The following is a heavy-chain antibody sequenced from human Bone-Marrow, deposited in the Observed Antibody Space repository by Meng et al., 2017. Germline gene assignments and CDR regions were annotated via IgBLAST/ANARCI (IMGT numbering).Heavy chain of an antibody. J-gene: IGHJ6*02. V-gene: IGHV4-39*07. Sequence: SETLSLTCTVSGGSISSSSYYWCWIRQPPGKGLERIGSIYYIGSTYYNPSLKSRVTISVDTSKNQFSLKLSSVTAADTAVYYCARDGRVVADKYGYYYYGMDVWGQGTTVTVSS. D-gene: IGHD2-15*01. CDR1: GGSISSSSYY. CDR3: ARDGRVVADKYGYYYYGMDV. CDR2: IYYIGST.